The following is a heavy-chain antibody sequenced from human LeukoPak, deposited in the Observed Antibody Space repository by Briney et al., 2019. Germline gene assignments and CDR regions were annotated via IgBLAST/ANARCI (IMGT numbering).Heavy chain of an antibody. D-gene: IGHD2-2*01. CDR2: ISAYNGNT. CDR1: GYTFTSYG. J-gene: IGHJ6*02. Sequence: GASVKVSCKASGYTFTSYGISWVRQAPGQGLEWMGWISAYNGNTNYAQKLQGRVTMTTDTSTSTAYMELKSLRSDDTAVYYCARAGYCSSTSCRKHSYYYYGMDVWGQGTTVTVSS. CDR3: ARAGYCSSTSCRKHSYYYYGMDV. V-gene: IGHV1-18*01.